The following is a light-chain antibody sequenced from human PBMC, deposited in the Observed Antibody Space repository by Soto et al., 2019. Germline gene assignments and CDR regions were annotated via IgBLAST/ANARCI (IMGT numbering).Light chain of an antibody. Sequence: DIQMHQSPSTLSASVGDRVTITCRASQSISSWLAWYQQKPGKAPKLLIYDASSLESGVPSRVSGSGSGTEFTLTISSLQPDDFATYYCQQYNSYSRTFGQGTKVDIK. CDR2: DAS. J-gene: IGKJ1*01. CDR1: QSISSW. CDR3: QQYNSYSRT. V-gene: IGKV1-5*01.